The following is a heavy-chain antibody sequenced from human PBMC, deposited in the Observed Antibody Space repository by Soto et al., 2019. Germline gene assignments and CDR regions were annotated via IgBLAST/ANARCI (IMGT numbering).Heavy chain of an antibody. V-gene: IGHV3-15*07. CDR3: TTDSYSTMIEVRFDY. D-gene: IGHD3-22*01. CDR2: IKSKALGGTT. J-gene: IGHJ4*01. Sequence: EVQLVESGGGLVKPGGSLRLSCAGSGFAVSNAWINGVRHVPGKGLEWVGRIKSKALGGTTDFAAPVRGRFAITRDDSRNVAYMQMNSLYTEDTAVYYCTTDSYSTMIEVRFDYWGHGTLVTVSS. CDR1: GFAVSNAW.